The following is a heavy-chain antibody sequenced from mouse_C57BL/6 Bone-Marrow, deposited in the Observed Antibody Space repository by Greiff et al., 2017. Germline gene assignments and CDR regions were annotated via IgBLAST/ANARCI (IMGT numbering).Heavy chain of an antibody. CDR3: ARASPFAY. Sequence: EVQGVESGGDLVKPGGSLKLSCAASGFTFSSYGMSWVRQTPDKRLEWVATISSVGSYTYYPDSVKGRFTISRDHAKNTLYLQMSSLKSEDTAVYYCARASPFAYWGQGTLVTVSA. CDR2: ISSVGSYT. V-gene: IGHV5-6*01. D-gene: IGHD6-2*01. CDR1: GFTFSSYG. J-gene: IGHJ3*01.